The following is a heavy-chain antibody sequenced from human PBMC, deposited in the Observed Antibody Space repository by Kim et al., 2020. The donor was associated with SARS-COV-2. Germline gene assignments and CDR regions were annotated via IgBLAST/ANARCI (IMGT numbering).Heavy chain of an antibody. D-gene: IGHD1-1*01. V-gene: IGHV3-23*01. CDR1: GFTFSSNA. Sequence: GGSLRLSCAASGFTFSSNAMYWVRQAPGRGLEWVSSISATDGSTYYADSVKGRFTISRDNSKNTLYLQMNSLRAEDTAIYYCAKPHWNTRGDLFDPWGERTLVTVSS. CDR2: ISATDGST. J-gene: IGHJ5*02. CDR3: AKPHWNTRGDLFDP.